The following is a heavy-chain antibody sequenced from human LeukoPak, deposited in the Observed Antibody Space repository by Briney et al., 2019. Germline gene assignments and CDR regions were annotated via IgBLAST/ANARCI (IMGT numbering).Heavy chain of an antibody. CDR2: IIPIFGTA. CDR1: GGTFSSYA. V-gene: IGHV1-69*01. CDR3: ARDAHDYGDPGPYGMDV. Sequence: ASVKVSCKASGGTFSSYAISWVRQAPGQGLEWMGGIIPIFGTANYAQKFQGRVTITADQSTSTAYMELSSLRSEDTAVYYCARDAHDYGDPGPYGMDVWGKGTTVTVSS. D-gene: IGHD4-17*01. J-gene: IGHJ6*04.